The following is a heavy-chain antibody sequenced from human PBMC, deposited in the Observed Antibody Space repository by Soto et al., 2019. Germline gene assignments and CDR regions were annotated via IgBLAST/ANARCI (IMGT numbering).Heavy chain of an antibody. CDR3: ASKYFDWLLEPNYGMDV. CDR2: ISYDGSNK. V-gene: IGHV3-30-3*01. D-gene: IGHD3-9*01. J-gene: IGHJ6*02. Sequence: GGSLRLSCAASGFTFSSYAMHWVRQAPGKGLEWVAVISYDGSNKYYADSVKGRFTISRDNSKNTLYLQMNSLRAEDTAVYYCASKYFDWLLEPNYGMDVWGQGTTLTVSS. CDR1: GFTFSSYA.